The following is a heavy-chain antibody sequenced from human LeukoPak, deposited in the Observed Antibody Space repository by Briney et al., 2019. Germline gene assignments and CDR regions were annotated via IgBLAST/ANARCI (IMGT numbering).Heavy chain of an antibody. V-gene: IGHV1-24*01. CDR3: ATVIAAAGIHWFDP. J-gene: IGHJ5*02. Sequence: ASVKVSCKVSGYTLTELSMHWVRQAPGKGLEWMGGFDPEDGETIYAQEFQGRVTMTEDTSTDTAYIELSSLRSEDTAVYYCATVIAAAGIHWFDPWGQGTLVTVSS. CDR2: FDPEDGET. D-gene: IGHD6-13*01. CDR1: GYTLTELS.